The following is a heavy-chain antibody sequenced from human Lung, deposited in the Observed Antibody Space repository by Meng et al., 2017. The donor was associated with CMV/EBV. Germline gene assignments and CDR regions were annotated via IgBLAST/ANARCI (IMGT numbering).Heavy chain of an antibody. Sequence: ASVXVFXXTSGYPFISYGISWVRQAPGKGLEWMGWISGYNGRTNYAQSFQGRLTLTTDTSTSTAYMELSSLRSEDTAVYYCSKWGWGALYGGMDVWGQGTXVTVSS. CDR1: GYPFISYG. D-gene: IGHD3-16*01. CDR3: SKWGWGALYGGMDV. CDR2: ISGYNGRT. V-gene: IGHV1-18*01. J-gene: IGHJ6*02.